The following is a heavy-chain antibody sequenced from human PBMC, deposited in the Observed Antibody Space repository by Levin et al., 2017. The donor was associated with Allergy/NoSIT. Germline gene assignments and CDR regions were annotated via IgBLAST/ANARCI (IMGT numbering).Heavy chain of an antibody. CDR3: ARDKEEGSCSDGDRYPDY. Sequence: GSLRLSCAASGFTFRSKDMSWFRQAPGKGLEWVSFITGSSTIILYAESVKGRFTISRDNAKSSLYLQMNSLRDEDTAVYYCARDKEEGSCSDGDRYPDYWGQGTLVTVSS. CDR1: GFTFRSKD. V-gene: IGHV3-48*02. D-gene: IGHD2-15*01. J-gene: IGHJ4*02. CDR2: ITGSSTII.